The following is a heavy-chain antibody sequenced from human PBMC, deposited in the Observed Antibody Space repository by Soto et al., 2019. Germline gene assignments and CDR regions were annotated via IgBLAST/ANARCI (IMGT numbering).Heavy chain of an antibody. D-gene: IGHD5-12*01. CDR3: ARVSSGYGYYYYGMDV. CDR1: GGSISSGGYY. Sequence: SETLSLTCTVSGGSISSGGYYWSWIRQHPGKGLEWIGYIYYSGSTYYNPSLKSRVTISVDTSKNQFSLKLSSVTAADTAVYYCARVSSGYGYYYYGMDVRGQGTTVTGSS. V-gene: IGHV4-31*03. J-gene: IGHJ6*02. CDR2: IYYSGST.